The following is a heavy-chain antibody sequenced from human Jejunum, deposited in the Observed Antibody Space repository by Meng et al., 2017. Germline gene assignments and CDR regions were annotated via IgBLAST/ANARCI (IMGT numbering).Heavy chain of an antibody. V-gene: IGHV4-61*08. Sequence: VQLQESGPGLVRPSEPLPLICAVSGGSVSSSGYQWGWIRQPPGKGLEWIGYASTNYNPSLKSRVTISVDTSKNQFSLKLTSVTAADTAVYFCARDFEALNGVWGQGTLVTVSS. D-gene: IGHD2-8*01. CDR3: ARDFEALNGV. CDR2: AST. CDR1: GGSVSSSGYQ. J-gene: IGHJ1*01.